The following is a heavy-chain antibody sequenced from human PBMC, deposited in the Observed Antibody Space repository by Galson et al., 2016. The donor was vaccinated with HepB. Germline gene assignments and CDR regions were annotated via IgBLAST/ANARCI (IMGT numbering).Heavy chain of an antibody. D-gene: IGHD3-10*01. CDR1: GLIFTGHD. CDR2: IWYNGINE. Sequence: SLRLSCAASGLIFTGHDMHWVRQAPGKGLEWVAVIWYNGINEYYADSVKGRFTISRDYSKNTVSLQMNNLRVEDTAVYYCARGTWYGWADAGYWGQGTLVTVSS. CDR3: ARGTWYGWADAGY. V-gene: IGHV3-33*01. J-gene: IGHJ4*02.